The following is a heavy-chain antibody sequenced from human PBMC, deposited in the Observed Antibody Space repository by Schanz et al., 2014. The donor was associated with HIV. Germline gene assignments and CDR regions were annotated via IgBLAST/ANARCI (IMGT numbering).Heavy chain of an antibody. J-gene: IGHJ6*02. CDR2: ISESGRYT. D-gene: IGHD4-4*01. CDR1: GLTFSDYA. Sequence: EVQLLESGGGLVQPGGSLRLSCAASGLTFSDYAMTWVRQGAGKGLEWVSTISESGRYTYYADSVKGRFTISRDNSKKTVFLQMNNLRAEDTAVYYCARDRLHPGNGMDVWGQGTTVTVSS. V-gene: IGHV3-23*01. CDR3: ARDRLHPGNGMDV.